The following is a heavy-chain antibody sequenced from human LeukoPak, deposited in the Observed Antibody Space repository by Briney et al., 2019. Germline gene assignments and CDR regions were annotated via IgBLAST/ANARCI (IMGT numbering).Heavy chain of an antibody. J-gene: IGHJ4*02. CDR2: ISYDGSNK. Sequence: GGSLRLSCAASGFTFSSYAMHWVRQAPGKGLEWVAVISYDGSNKYYADSVKGRFTISRDNSKNTLYLQMNSLRAEDTAVYYCARESAPLPQPGIAVAGKIFDYWGQGTLVTVSS. V-gene: IGHV3-30-3*01. D-gene: IGHD6-19*01. CDR3: ARESAPLPQPGIAVAGKIFDY. CDR1: GFTFSSYA.